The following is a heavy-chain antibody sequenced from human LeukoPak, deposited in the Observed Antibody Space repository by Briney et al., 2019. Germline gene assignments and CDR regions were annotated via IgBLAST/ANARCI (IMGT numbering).Heavy chain of an antibody. V-gene: IGHV4-4*02. Sequence: SETLSLTCAVSGGSISNENWWSWVRQPPGKGLEWIGEIHHRGGTNYNPSLRSRVTISMDTSKNQFSLKLTSVTAADTAVYYCATPNDAFNIWGQGTMVTVSS. CDR2: IHHRGGT. CDR3: ATPNDAFNI. J-gene: IGHJ3*02. CDR1: GGSISNENW.